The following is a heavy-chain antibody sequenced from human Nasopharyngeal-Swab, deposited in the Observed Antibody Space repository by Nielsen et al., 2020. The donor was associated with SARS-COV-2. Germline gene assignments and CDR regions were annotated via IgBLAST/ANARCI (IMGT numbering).Heavy chain of an antibody. D-gene: IGHD3-10*01. J-gene: IGHJ5*02. CDR2: IKQDGSEK. CDR3: ARDPGITMVRGVTRDNWFDP. V-gene: IGHV3-7*04. Sequence: VRQMPGKGLEWVANIKQDGSEKYYVDSVKGRFTISRDNAKNSLYLQMNSLRAEDTAAYYCARDPGITMVRGVTRDNWFDPWGQGTLVTVSS.